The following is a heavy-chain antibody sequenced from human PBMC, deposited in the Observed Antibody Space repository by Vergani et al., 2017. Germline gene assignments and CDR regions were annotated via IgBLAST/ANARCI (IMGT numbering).Heavy chain of an antibody. CDR3: ARYGDPKPQRGSGPTNYLDY. J-gene: IGHJ4*02. D-gene: IGHD3-9*01. Sequence: EVEMLESGGGLVQPGGSLRLSCVASGFNFRNYVMTWVRQAPGKGLNWVADIHGSDLKTHYADSVEGRCTISRDNSKNMVYLEMTGLRAEDTAFYFCARYGDPKPQRGSGPTNYLDYWGRGTLVTVSS. CDR2: IHGSDLKT. CDR1: GFNFRNYV. V-gene: IGHV3-23*01.